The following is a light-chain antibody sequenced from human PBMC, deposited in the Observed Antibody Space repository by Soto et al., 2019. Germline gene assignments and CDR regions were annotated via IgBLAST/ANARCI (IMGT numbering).Light chain of an antibody. Sequence: DIQLTQSPSFLSASVGDRVTITCRTSQDISSYLAWYQHKPGKAPQLLISAASTLQSGVPSRFSVSGSVSEFKLATSGPQTEFVATHNCQQLKIYPLSFGGGTKVEI. V-gene: IGKV1-9*01. CDR3: QQLKIYPLS. CDR1: QDISSY. CDR2: AAS. J-gene: IGKJ4*01.